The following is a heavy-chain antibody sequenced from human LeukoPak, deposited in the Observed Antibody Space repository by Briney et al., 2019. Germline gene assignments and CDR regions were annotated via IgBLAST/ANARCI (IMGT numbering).Heavy chain of an antibody. J-gene: IGHJ3*02. Sequence: PSETLSLTCTVSGGSISSSSYYWAWIRQPPGKGLEWIGSIYYSGSTYYNPSLKSRVTISVDTSKNQFSLKLSSVTAADTAVYYCARGAPESSWVTATHDAFDIWGQGTMVTVSS. CDR2: IYYSGST. D-gene: IGHD2-21*02. CDR3: ARGAPESSWVTATHDAFDI. V-gene: IGHV4-39*07. CDR1: GGSISSSSYY.